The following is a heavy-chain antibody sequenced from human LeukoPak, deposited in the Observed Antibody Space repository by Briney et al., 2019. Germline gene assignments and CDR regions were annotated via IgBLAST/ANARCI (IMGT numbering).Heavy chain of an antibody. Sequence: SETLSLTCAVYVGSFSGYYWTWIRQPPGKGLEWIGEIYLYGTTNYNPSLKSRVTMSVDRSKNQFSLKLSSVTAADTAVYYCARQKWEQQGRDYYFNGLDVWGPGTTVTVSS. CDR3: ARQKWEQQGRDYYFNGLDV. V-gene: IGHV4-34*01. D-gene: IGHD1-26*01. J-gene: IGHJ6*02. CDR2: IYLYGTT. CDR1: VGSFSGYY.